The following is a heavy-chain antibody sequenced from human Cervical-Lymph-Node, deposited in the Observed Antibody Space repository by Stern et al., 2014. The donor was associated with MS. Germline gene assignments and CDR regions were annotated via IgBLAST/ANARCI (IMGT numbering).Heavy chain of an antibody. CDR3: ARDPFWPLYDSSGPHCYGMDV. D-gene: IGHD3-22*01. CDR1: GGSISSSNW. Sequence: QVQLQESGPGLVKPSGTLSLTCAVSGGSISSSNWWSWVRQPPGKGLEWIGEIYHSGSTNYNPSLKSRVTISVDKSKNQFSLKLSSVTAADTAVYYCARDPFWPLYDSSGPHCYGMDVWGQGTTVTVSS. V-gene: IGHV4-4*02. CDR2: IYHSGST. J-gene: IGHJ6*02.